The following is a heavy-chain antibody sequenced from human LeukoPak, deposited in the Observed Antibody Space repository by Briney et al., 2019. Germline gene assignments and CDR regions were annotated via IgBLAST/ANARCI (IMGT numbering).Heavy chain of an antibody. CDR1: GGSISSSSYY. CDR3: ARTVMYYYDSSAGNWFDP. V-gene: IGHV4-39*01. J-gene: IGHJ5*02. Sequence: SGTLSLTCTVSGGSISSSSYYWGWIRQPPGKGREWIGSIYYSGSTYYNPSLKSRVTISVDTSKNQFSLKLSSVTAADTAVYYCARTVMYYYDSSAGNWFDPWGQGTLVTVSS. CDR2: IYYSGST. D-gene: IGHD3-22*01.